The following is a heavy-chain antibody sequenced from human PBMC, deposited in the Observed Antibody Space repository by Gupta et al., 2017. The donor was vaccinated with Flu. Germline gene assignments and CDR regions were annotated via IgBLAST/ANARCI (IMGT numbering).Heavy chain of an antibody. J-gene: IGHJ4*02. CDR3: AKGVGATTGYFDD. CDR1: FDEYA. V-gene: IGHV3-9*01. CDR2: ISWNSGSI. Sequence: FDEYAMHWVRQAPGKGLEWVSAISWNSGSIGYADSVKGRFTISRDNAKNSLFLQMNSLRAEDTALYYCAKGVGATTGYFDDWGQGTLVTVSS. D-gene: IGHD1-26*01.